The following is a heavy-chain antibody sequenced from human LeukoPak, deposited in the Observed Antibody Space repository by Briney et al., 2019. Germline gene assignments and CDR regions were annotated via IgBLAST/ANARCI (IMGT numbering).Heavy chain of an antibody. D-gene: IGHD1-14*01. Sequence: TGGSLRLSCVGSGFTFSSYSMHWVRQAPGKGLEWVSYILTSGGTIHYADSVKGRFTISRDNAKDSLYLQMNSLRVEDTAVYYCARVRGSSLTTSYFDYGGQGTLGTVS. CDR2: ILTSGGTI. V-gene: IGHV3-48*01. J-gene: IGHJ4*02. CDR3: ARVRGSSLTTSYFDY. CDR1: GFTFSSYS.